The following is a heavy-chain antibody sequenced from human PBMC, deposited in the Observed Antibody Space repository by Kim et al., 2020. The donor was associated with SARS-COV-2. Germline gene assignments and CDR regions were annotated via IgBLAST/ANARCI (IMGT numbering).Heavy chain of an antibody. CDR2: LSGPGGST. CDR1: GFTFRSYG. Sequence: GGSLRLSCAASGFTFRSYGMSWVRQAPGKGLEWVSALSGPGGSTYYADSVKGRFTISRDNSKNTLYLQMNSLRAEDTAVYYCGRGYSGYDVGYWGQGTLVTVSS. J-gene: IGHJ4*02. CDR3: GRGYSGYDVGY. V-gene: IGHV3-23*01. D-gene: IGHD5-12*01.